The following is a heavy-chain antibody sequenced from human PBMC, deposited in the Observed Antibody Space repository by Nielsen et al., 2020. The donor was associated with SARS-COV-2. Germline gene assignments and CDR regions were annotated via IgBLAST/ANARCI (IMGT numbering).Heavy chain of an antibody. CDR3: ATAPSGSYGGLYAFDI. CDR2: INWNGGST. V-gene: IGHV3-20*01. J-gene: IGHJ3*02. CDR1: GFTFDDYG. Sequence: GEPLKISCAASGFTFDDYGMSWVRQAPGKGLEWVSGINWNGGSTGYADSVKGRFTISRDNAKNSLYLQMNSLRAEDTALYHCATAPSGSYGGLYAFDIWGQGTMVTVSS. D-gene: IGHD1-26*01.